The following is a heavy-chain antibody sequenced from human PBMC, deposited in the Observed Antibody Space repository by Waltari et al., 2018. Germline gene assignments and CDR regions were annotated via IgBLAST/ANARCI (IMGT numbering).Heavy chain of an antibody. V-gene: IGHV4-59*08. J-gene: IGHJ5*02. CDR2: SDYNGRT. CDR1: GGSISGYY. CDR3: ARHRGYGSTWGWFDP. D-gene: IGHD6-13*01. Sequence: QVQLQESGPGLVKPSETLSLTCTVSGGSISGYYWSCIRQPPGKGLERIGYSDYNGRTNYKPSPNPRVTIALVTSKDPGSLRLGSETATDTAVYYCARHRGYGSTWGWFDPWGQGTLVTVSS.